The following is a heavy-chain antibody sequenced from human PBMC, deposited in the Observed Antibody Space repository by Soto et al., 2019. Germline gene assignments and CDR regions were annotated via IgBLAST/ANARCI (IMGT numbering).Heavy chain of an antibody. D-gene: IGHD3-10*01. V-gene: IGHV4-39*01. CDR3: AGERSGSYDWFDP. CDR2: FFYSGST. J-gene: IGHJ5*02. CDR1: GGSISSSGYY. Sequence: QLQLQESGPGLVKPSETLSLTCTVSGGSISSSGYYWGWIRQPPGKGLEWIGKFFYSGSTNYNPSLKSRVTMSVDTSKTQFSLKLTSVTAADTAVYYCAGERSGSYDWFDPWGQGTLVTVSS.